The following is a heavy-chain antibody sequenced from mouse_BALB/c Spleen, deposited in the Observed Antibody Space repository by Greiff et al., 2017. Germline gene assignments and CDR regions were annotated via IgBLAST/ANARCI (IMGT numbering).Heavy chain of an antibody. Sequence: EVQGVESGGGLVKPGGSLKLSCAASGFAFSSYDMSWVRQTPEKRLEWVAYISSGGGSTYYPDTVKGRFTISRDNAKNTLYLQMSSLKSEDTAMYYCARHQDGSSYFDYWGQGTTLTVSS. V-gene: IGHV5-12-1*01. CDR1: GFAFSSYD. J-gene: IGHJ2*01. CDR2: ISSGGGST. D-gene: IGHD1-1*01. CDR3: ARHQDGSSYFDY.